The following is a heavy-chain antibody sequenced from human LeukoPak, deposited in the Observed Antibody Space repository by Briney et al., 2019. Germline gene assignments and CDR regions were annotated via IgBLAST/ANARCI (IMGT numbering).Heavy chain of an antibody. D-gene: IGHD4-23*01. CDR1: GYTFTRYG. V-gene: IGHV1-18*01. J-gene: IGHJ6*03. CDR2: ISAYNGNT. CDR3: ASNFSYGGNSGYYYYYMVA. Sequence: ASVKVSCKASGYTFTRYGIRGVRQAPGQGLEWMGWISAYNGNTNYAQKLQGRVTMTTDTSTSTAYMELRSLRSDDTAVYYCASNFSYGGNSGYYYYYMVAWGKRATVTVSS.